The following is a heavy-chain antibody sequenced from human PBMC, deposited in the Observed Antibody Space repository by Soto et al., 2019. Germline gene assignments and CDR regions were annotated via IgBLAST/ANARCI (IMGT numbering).Heavy chain of an antibody. J-gene: IGHJ6*02. Sequence: VQLLESGGDLVQPGGSLRLSCAASGFTFSSYAMSWVRQAPGKGLEWVAVISYDGSNKYYADSVKGRFTISRDNSKNTLYLQMNSLRAEDTAVYYCAKDVVVGATTGLGDYYYYYGMDVWGQGTTVTVSS. V-gene: IGHV3-30*18. D-gene: IGHD1-26*01. CDR1: GFTFSSYA. CDR2: ISYDGSNK. CDR3: AKDVVVGATTGLGDYYYYYGMDV.